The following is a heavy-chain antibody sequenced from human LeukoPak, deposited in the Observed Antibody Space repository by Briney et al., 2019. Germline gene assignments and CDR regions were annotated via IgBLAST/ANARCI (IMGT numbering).Heavy chain of an antibody. D-gene: IGHD3-10*01. Sequence: SQTLSLTCAVSGGSISSGGYSWSWIRQPPGKGLEWIGYIYHSGSTYYNPSLKSRVTISVDRSKNQFPLKLSSVTAADTAVYYCARAQGTARRPKSYYFDYWGQGTLVTVSS. V-gene: IGHV4-30-2*01. CDR2: IYHSGST. J-gene: IGHJ4*02. CDR3: ARAQGTARRPKSYYFDY. CDR1: GGSISSGGYS.